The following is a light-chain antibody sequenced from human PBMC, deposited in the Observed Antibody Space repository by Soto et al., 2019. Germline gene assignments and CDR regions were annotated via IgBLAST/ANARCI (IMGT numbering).Light chain of an antibody. V-gene: IGLV1-40*01. Sequence: QSVLTQPPSVSGAPGQRVTISCTGSSSNIGEGYDLHWYQQLPGTAPNLLIYGNSNRPSGVPDRFSGSKSGTSASLAITGLQAEDEADYYCQSYDSSLSGSVFGGGTKLTVL. CDR3: QSYDSSLSGSV. CDR2: GNS. CDR1: SSNIGEGYD. J-gene: IGLJ2*01.